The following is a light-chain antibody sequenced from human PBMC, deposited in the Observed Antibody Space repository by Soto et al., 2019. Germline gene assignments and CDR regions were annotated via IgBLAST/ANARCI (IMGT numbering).Light chain of an antibody. J-gene: IGLJ2*01. Sequence: QSALTQPRSVSGSPGQSVTISCTGTSSDVGGYNYVSWYQQHPGKAPKLMIYDVSKRPSGVPDRFSGSKSGNTASLTISGLQAEDEADYSCCSYAGSARVFGGGTKVTVL. CDR3: CSYAGSARV. V-gene: IGLV2-11*01. CDR1: SSDVGGYNY. CDR2: DVS.